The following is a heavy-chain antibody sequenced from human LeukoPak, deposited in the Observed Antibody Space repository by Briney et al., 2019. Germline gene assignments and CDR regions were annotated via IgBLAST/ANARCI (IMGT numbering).Heavy chain of an antibody. V-gene: IGHV4-4*07. Sequence: SEILSLTCTVSGGSISSYDWSWIRQPAGKGLEWIGRIYTGGNTNYNPSLKSRVTLSVDTSKKQFSLKLTSVTAADTAMYYCASSFAVAGFYHGMDVWGQGTTVTVSS. J-gene: IGHJ6*02. CDR2: IYTGGNT. D-gene: IGHD2-2*01. CDR1: GGSISSYD. CDR3: ASSFAVAGFYHGMDV.